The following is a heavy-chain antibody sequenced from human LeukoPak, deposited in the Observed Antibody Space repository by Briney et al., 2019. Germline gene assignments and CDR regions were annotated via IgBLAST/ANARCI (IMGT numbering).Heavy chain of an antibody. CDR3: ARACSSTSCYTPGPAGRTKDLVATIEGPFDY. D-gene: IGHD2-2*02. J-gene: IGHJ4*02. CDR1: GDSVSSNSAA. CDR2: TYYRSKWYN. Sequence: SQTLSLTCAISGDSVSSNSAAWNWIRQSPSRGLEWLGRTYYRSKWYNDYAVSVKSRITINPDTSKNQFSLQLNSVTPEDTAVYYCARACSSTSCYTPGPAGRTKDLVATIEGPFDYWGQGTLVTVSS. V-gene: IGHV6-1*01.